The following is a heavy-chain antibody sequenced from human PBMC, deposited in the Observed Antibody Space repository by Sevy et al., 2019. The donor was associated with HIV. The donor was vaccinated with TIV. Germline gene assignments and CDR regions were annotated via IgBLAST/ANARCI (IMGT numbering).Heavy chain of an antibody. D-gene: IGHD6-6*01. CDR1: GYTFTSYG. J-gene: IGHJ4*02. Sequence: GESLKISCKASGYTFTSYGISWVRQAPGQGLEWMGWISAYNGNTNYAQKLQGRVTMTTDTSTSTAYMELRSLRSDDTAVYYCAREIGAFEYSSSGKGYWGQGTLVTVSS. CDR3: AREIGAFEYSSSGKGY. CDR2: ISAYNGNT. V-gene: IGHV1-18*01.